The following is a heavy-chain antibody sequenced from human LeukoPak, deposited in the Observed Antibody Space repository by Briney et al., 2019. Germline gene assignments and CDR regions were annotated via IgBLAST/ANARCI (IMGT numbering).Heavy chain of an antibody. D-gene: IGHD6-19*01. CDR2: MNPNSLKR. J-gene: IGHJ6*02. V-gene: IGHV1-8*01. CDR3: ASSGCASCSYYYYYGMDV. CDR1: GYTFTSYD. Sequence: ASVKVSCKASGYTFTSYDINWVQQATGQGLEWLGWMNPNSLKRGYAQKYHSRFTMTRNTSISTAYMELSSLRSEDTAVDYCASSGCASCSYYYYYGMDVWGQGTTVTVSS.